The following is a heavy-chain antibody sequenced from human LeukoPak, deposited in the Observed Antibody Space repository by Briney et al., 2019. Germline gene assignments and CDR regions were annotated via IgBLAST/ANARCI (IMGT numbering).Heavy chain of an antibody. V-gene: IGHV3-48*01. CDR2: ISSSSSTI. CDR1: GFTFSSYS. D-gene: IGHD2-8*01. Sequence: PGGSLRLSCAASGFTFSSYSMNWVRQAPGKGLEWVSYISSSSSTIYYADSVKGRFTISRDNAKNSLYLQMNSLRAEDTAVYYCARDQGVDGVDYWGQGTLVTVSS. CDR3: ARDQGVDGVDY. J-gene: IGHJ4*02.